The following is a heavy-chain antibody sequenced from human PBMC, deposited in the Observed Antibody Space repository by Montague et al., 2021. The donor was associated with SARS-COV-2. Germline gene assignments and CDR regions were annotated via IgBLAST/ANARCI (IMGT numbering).Heavy chain of an antibody. D-gene: IGHD2-2*01. CDR3: AREIGYCSSTSCYEGYAFDY. CDR2: IYYSGST. Sequence: SETLSLTCTVSGGSISSSSYYWGWIRQPPGKGLEWIGSIYYSGSTYYNPSLESRVTISVDTSKNQFSLKLSSVTAADTAVYYCAREIGYCSSTSCYEGYAFDYWGQGTLVTVSS. CDR1: GGSISSSSYY. V-gene: IGHV4-39*02. J-gene: IGHJ4*02.